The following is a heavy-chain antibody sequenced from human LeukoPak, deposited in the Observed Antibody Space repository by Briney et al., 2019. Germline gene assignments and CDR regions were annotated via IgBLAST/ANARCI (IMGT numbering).Heavy chain of an antibody. CDR1: GGSISSSSYY. J-gene: IGHJ5*02. CDR2: IYYSGST. V-gene: IGHV4-39*02. D-gene: IGHD2-2*01. CDR3: ARDVPAARSRWFDP. Sequence: SETLSLTCTVSGGSISSSSYYWGWIRQPPGKGLEWIGSIYYSGSTYYNPSLKSRVTISVDTSKNQFSLKLSSVTAADTAVYYCARDVPAARSRWFDPWGQGTLVTVSS.